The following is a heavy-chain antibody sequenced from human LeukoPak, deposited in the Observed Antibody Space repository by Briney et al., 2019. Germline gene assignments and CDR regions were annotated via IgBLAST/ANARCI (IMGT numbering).Heavy chain of an antibody. D-gene: IGHD1-26*01. Sequence: SETLSLACAVYGGSFSGYYWSWIRQPPGKGPEWIGEINHSGSTNYNPSLKSRVTISVDTSKNQFSLKLSSVTAADTAVYYCASRFRGSYFPFDYWGQGTLVTVSS. CDR2: INHSGST. J-gene: IGHJ4*02. CDR1: GGSFSGYY. CDR3: ASRFRGSYFPFDY. V-gene: IGHV4-34*01.